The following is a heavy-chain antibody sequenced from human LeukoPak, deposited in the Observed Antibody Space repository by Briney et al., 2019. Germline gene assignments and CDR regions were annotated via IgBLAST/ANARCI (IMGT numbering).Heavy chain of an antibody. Sequence: GGSLRLSCAASGFTFSSYAMSWVRQAPGKGLEWVSAISGSGGSTYYADSVKGRFTISRDNSKNTLYLQMNSLRAEDTAAYYCAKDPLVVVTATFDYWGQGTLVTVSS. D-gene: IGHD2-21*02. J-gene: IGHJ4*02. CDR3: AKDPLVVVTATFDY. V-gene: IGHV3-23*01. CDR1: GFTFSSYA. CDR2: ISGSGGST.